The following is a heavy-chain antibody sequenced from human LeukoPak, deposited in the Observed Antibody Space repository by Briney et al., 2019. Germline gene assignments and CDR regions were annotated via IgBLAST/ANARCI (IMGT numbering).Heavy chain of an antibody. V-gene: IGHV1-18*01. Sequence: ASVKVSCKASGYTFTSYGISWVRQAPGHGLEWMGWISAYNGNTNYAQKLQGRVTMTTDTSTSTAYMELRSLRSDDTAVYYCARNVVRIAARPESLGDAFDIWGQGTMVTVSS. CDR3: ARNVVRIAARPESLGDAFDI. CDR2: ISAYNGNT. D-gene: IGHD6-6*01. CDR1: GYTFTSYG. J-gene: IGHJ3*02.